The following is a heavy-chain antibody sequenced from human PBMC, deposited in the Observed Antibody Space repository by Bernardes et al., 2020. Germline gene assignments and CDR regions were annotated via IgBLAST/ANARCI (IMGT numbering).Heavy chain of an antibody. D-gene: IGHD3-10*01. V-gene: IGHV3-33*01. CDR3: ARDTRAMVQGATYYYYGMDV. CDR2: IWYDGSNK. Sequence: WSLRLSCAASGFTFSSYGMHWVRQAPGKGLEWVAVIWYDGSNKYYADSVKGRFTISRDNSKNTLYLQMNSLRAEDTAVYYCARDTRAMVQGATYYYYGMDVWGKGTTVTVSS. J-gene: IGHJ6*04. CDR1: GFTFSSYG.